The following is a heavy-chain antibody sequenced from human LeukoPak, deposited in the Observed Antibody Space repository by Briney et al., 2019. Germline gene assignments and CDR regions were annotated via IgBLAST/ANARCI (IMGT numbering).Heavy chain of an antibody. CDR2: IYYSGST. CDR3: ARDQYYYDSSARPGG. D-gene: IGHD3-22*01. CDR1: GGSISNYY. Sequence: SETLSLTCTVSGGSISNYYWSWIRQSPVKGLEWIGFIYYSGSTNYNPSLKSRVTISVDTSKNQFSLKLSSVTAADTAVYYCARDQYYYDSSARPGGWGQGTLVTVSS. J-gene: IGHJ4*02. V-gene: IGHV4-59*12.